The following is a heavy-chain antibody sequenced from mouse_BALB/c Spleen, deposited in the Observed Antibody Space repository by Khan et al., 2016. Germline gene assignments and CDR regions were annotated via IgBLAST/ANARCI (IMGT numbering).Heavy chain of an antibody. J-gene: IGHJ2*01. Sequence: QVQLKQSGPGLVALSQSLSITCTVSGFSLTSYGVHWVRQPPGKGLEWLGVIWAGGSTNYNSALMSRLSISKDNSKSQVFLKMNSLQTDDTAMYYCAGLEDIWGQGTTLTVSS. CDR1: GFSLTSYG. CDR2: IWAGGST. CDR3: AGLEDI. V-gene: IGHV2-9*02. D-gene: IGHD1-3*01.